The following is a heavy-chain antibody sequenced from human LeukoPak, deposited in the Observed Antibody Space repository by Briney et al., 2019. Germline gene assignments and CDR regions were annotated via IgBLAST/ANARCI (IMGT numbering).Heavy chain of an antibody. CDR3: ARSIIGTRSKFDY. V-gene: IGHV4-59*08. D-gene: IGHD1/OR15-1a*01. Sequence: SETLSLTCTVSGGSISSYYWGWIRQPPGKGLEWIGYVYYSGSTNYNPSLKSRVTISVDTSKNHFSLKLSSVTAADTAVYSCARSIIGTRSKFDYWGQGTLVTVSS. CDR2: VYYSGST. J-gene: IGHJ4*02. CDR1: GGSISSYY.